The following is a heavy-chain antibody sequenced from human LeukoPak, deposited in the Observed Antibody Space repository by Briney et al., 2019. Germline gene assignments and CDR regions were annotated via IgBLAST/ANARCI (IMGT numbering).Heavy chain of an antibody. CDR3: ARGPYGDYIDAFDY. CDR2: ISDSSRKI. J-gene: IGHJ4*02. Sequence: GGSLRLSCAASGFTFSTYSMNWVRQAPGKGLEWVSYISDSSRKIYYADSVKGRFTISRDNAKNSLYLQMNSLRAEDTAVYCCARGPYGDYIDAFDYWGQGTLVTVSS. D-gene: IGHD4-17*01. V-gene: IGHV3-48*01. CDR1: GFTFSTYS.